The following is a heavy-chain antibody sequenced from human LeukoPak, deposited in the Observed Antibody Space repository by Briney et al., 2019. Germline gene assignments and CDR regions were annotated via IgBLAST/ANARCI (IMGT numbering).Heavy chain of an antibody. J-gene: IGHJ3*02. V-gene: IGHV4-38-2*02. CDR3: ARDDIGAVVGARTFDM. CDR1: GYSISSTYS. Sequence: PSETLSLTCTVSGYSISSTYSWGWIRQPPGKGLEWIGSIYHSGSTFYNPSLKSRVTISVDTSKNQFSLKLSSVTAADTAVYYCARDDIGAVVGARTFDMWGQGTMVTVSS. D-gene: IGHD2-15*01. CDR2: IYHSGST.